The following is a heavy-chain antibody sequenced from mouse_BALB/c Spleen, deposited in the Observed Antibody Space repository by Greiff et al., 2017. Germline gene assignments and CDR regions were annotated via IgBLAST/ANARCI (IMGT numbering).Heavy chain of an antibody. D-gene: IGHD3-3*01. CDR2: INSNGGST. CDR3: ARHEGGLAMDY. J-gene: IGHJ4*01. CDR1: GFTFSSYY. V-gene: IGHV5-6-2*01. Sequence: EVKVVESGGGLVKLGGSLKLSCAASGFTFSSYYMSWVRQTPEKRLELVAAINSNGGSTYYPDTVKGRFTISRDNAKNTLYLQMSSLKSEDTALYYCARHEGGLAMDYWGQGTSVTVSS.